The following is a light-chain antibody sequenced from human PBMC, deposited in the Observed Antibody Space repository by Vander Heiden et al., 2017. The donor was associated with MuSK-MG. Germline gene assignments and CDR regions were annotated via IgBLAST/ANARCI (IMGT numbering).Light chain of an antibody. CDR1: SSDVGGYNY. J-gene: IGLJ2*01. V-gene: IGLV2-14*01. CDR3: SSYTSSSTGVV. CDR2: DVS. Sequence: QSALTQPASVSGSPGQSITISCTGTSSDVGGYNYVSWYQQHPGKAPKLMSYDVSNRPSGVSNRFFGSKSGNTASLTISGLQAEDEADYDCSSYTSSSTGVVFGGGTKLTVL.